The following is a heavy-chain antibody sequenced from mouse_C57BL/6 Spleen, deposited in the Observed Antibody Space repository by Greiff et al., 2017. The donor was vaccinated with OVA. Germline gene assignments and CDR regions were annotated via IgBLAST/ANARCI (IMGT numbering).Heavy chain of an antibody. CDR2: IWGVGST. J-gene: IGHJ4*01. V-gene: IGHV2-6*01. CDR1: GFSLTSYG. Sequence: VMLVESGPGLVAPSQSLSITCTVSGFSLTSYGVDWVRQSPGKGLEWLGVIWGVGSTNYNSALKSRLSISKDNSKSQVFLKMNSLQTDDTAMYYCASEFNAMDYWGQGTSVTVSS. CDR3: ASEFNAMDY.